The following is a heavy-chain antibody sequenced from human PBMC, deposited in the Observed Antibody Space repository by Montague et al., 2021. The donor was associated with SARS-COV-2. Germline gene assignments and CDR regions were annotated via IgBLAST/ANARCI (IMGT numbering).Heavy chain of an antibody. Sequence: TLSLTCTVSGGSISSDSYYWSWIRQPAGKGLEWIGRVYTTGSTNYNPSLKSRVTISGDTSRNQFSLRLTSVTAADTAMYYCARAVIYGGYAFAYFDFWGPGVLVTVSS. D-gene: IGHD5-12*01. CDR3: ARAVIYGGYAFAYFDF. J-gene: IGHJ4*02. CDR2: VYTTGST. V-gene: IGHV4-61*02. CDR1: GGSISSDSYY.